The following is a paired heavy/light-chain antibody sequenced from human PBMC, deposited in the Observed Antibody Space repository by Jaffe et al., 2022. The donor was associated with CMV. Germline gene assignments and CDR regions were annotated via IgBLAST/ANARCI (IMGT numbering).Light chain of an antibody. J-gene: IGKJ4*01. CDR3: QNYNSAPQLT. CDR1: QGISNY. CDR2: DAF. Sequence: DIQMTQSPSSLSASVGDRVTITCRSSQGISNYLAWYQQKPGKVPKLLISDAFTLQSGVPSRFSGSGSGTDFTLTISSLQPEDVATYYCQNYNSAPQLTFGGGTKVEIK. V-gene: IGKV1-27*01.
Heavy chain of an antibody. CDR2: MFHSGNT. CDR3: ARQTFFDYVWATSRYTLGYFDR. CDR1: SGSTSTSNYY. J-gene: IGHJ4*02. V-gene: IGHV4-39*01. D-gene: IGHD3-16*02. Sequence: QLQLQESGPRLVKPSETLSLTCSVSSGSTSTSNYYWGWIRQPPGKGLEWIGSMFHSGNTYYNPSLKSRVTISVDTSTNQFSLKLSSVTAADTAVYYCARQTFFDYVWATSRYTLGYFDRWGQGTLVTVSS.